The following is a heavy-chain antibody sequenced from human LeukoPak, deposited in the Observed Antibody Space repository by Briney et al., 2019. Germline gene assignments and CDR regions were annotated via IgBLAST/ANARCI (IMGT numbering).Heavy chain of an antibody. CDR1: GGSFSGYY. V-gene: IGHV4-34*01. Sequence: SETLSLTCAVYGGSFSGYYWSWIRQPPGKGLEWIGEINHSGSTNYNPSLKSRVTISVDTSKNQFSLKLSTVTAADTAVYYCARAGPKKRGITMVRGADPYYFDYWGQGTLVTVSS. J-gene: IGHJ4*02. D-gene: IGHD3-10*01. CDR2: INHSGST. CDR3: ARAGPKKRGITMVRGADPYYFDY.